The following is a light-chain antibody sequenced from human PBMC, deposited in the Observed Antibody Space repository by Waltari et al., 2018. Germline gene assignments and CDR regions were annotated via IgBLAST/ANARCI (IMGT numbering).Light chain of an antibody. CDR3: QQRSSWPRT. J-gene: IGKJ1*01. CDR2: RAS. CDR1: QSVSYS. V-gene: IGKV3-11*01. Sequence: EIVLTQSPATLSLFPGERATLSCRASQSVSYSLAWYQQKPGQTPRLLIYRASNRATGIPARFSGSGSGSDFTLTISSLEPEDFAVYYCQQRSSWPRTFGQGTKVEIK.